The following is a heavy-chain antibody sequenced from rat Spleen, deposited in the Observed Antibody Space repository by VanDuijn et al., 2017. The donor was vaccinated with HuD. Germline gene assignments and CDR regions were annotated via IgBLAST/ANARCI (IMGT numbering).Heavy chain of an antibody. J-gene: IGHJ2*01. V-gene: IGHV5-25*01. CDR1: GFTFSDYY. CDR3: ARHELSHFFDD. D-gene: IGHD1-3*01. CDR2: ISPSGGAT. Sequence: EVQLVESDGGLVQPGRSLKLSCAASGFTFSDYYMAWVRQAPTMGLEWVTSISPSGGATYYRDSVKGRFTLSRDNAESTLYLQMDSLRSEDTATYYCARHELSHFFDDWGQGVMVTVSS.